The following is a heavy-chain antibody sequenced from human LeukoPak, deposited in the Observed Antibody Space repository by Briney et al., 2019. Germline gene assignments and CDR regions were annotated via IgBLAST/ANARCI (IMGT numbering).Heavy chain of an antibody. CDR1: GGSISSGGYS. CDR3: ARVRERSYPSFGWTVTKGGGPIGY. V-gene: IGHV4-31*03. J-gene: IGHJ4*02. Sequence: PSETLSLTCTVSGGSISSGGYSWSWIRQHPGKGLEWIGYSYYSGSTYYNPSLKSRVTISVDTSKNQFSLKLSSVTAADTAVYYCARVRERSYPSFGWTVTKGGGPIGYWGQGTLVTVSS. CDR2: SYYSGST. D-gene: IGHD4-4*01.